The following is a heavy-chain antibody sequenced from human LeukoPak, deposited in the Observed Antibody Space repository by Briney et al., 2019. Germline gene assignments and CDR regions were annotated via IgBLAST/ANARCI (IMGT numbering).Heavy chain of an antibody. CDR3: ARIEWERLGRAFDI. Sequence: GGSLRLSCAASGFSFSTFVMHWVRQAPGKGLEWVAVIRPDGSHISYVDPVKGRFTISRDNSKNTLYLQMNSLRAEDMAVYYCARIEWERLGRAFDIWGQGTMVTVSS. V-gene: IGHV3-33*01. D-gene: IGHD1-26*01. J-gene: IGHJ3*02. CDR2: IRPDGSHI. CDR1: GFSFSTFV.